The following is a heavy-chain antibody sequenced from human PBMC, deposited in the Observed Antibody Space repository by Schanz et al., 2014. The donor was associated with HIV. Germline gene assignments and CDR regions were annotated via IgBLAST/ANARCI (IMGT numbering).Heavy chain of an antibody. CDR3: AREGTYDYALS. CDR1: GFTFDDYA. Sequence: EVQLVESGGGLVQPGRSLRLSCAASGFTFDDYAMHWARQAPGKGLEWVSGITWDSDTIGYAESVRGRFTISRDNAKNSLYLQMNSLRAEDTALYHCAREGTYDYALSWGQGTLVTVSS. CDR2: ITWDSDTI. V-gene: IGHV3-9*01. D-gene: IGHD3-16*01. J-gene: IGHJ4*02.